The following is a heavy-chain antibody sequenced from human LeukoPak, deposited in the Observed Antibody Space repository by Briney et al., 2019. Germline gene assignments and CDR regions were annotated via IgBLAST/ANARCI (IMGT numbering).Heavy chain of an antibody. CDR2: INPDGGNT. J-gene: IGHJ3*02. Sequence: ASVKVSCKASGYTFTNSYIHWVRQAPGQVLEWMGLINPDGGNTNYAQNFQGRVTLTRDTSTSTVYMELSSLRSEDTAIYYCARIRDGYNDAYDIWGQGTVVTVSS. CDR1: GYTFTNSY. CDR3: ARIRDGYNDAYDI. V-gene: IGHV1-46*01. D-gene: IGHD5-24*01.